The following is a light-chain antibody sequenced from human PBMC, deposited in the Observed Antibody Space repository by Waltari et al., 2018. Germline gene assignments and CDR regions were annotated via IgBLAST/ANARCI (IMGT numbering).Light chain of an antibody. Sequence: SYVLTQPPSMSVAPGKTARITCGGSNIGGKSVQWYQQKPGQAPVLVMHYNTDRPSGSPGRFSGSNSGNTATLTINGVEAGDEADYYCQVWGDDSGPYVIFGGGTKLTVL. J-gene: IGLJ2*01. CDR3: QVWGDDSGPYVI. V-gene: IGLV3-21*04. CDR1: NIGGKS. CDR2: YNT.